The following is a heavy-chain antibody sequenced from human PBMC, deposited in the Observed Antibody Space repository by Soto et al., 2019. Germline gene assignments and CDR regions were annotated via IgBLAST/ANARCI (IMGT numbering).Heavy chain of an antibody. J-gene: IGHJ4*02. CDR1: GGSFSGYY. CDR3: ARGYGRNFDD. D-gene: IGHD3-10*01. Sequence: QVQLQQWGAGLLKPSETLSLTCAVYGGSFSGYYWNWIRQPPGKGLEWIGEINHSGSTNYNPSLKSRVTISLDTSKNQCSLKLSSMTAADTAVYDCARGYGRNFDDWGQGTLVTVSS. CDR2: INHSGST. V-gene: IGHV4-34*01.